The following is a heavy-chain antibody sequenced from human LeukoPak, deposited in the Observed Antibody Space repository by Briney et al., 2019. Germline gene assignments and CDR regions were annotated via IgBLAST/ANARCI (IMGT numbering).Heavy chain of an antibody. CDR1: GFTLKIYP. D-gene: IGHD4-17*01. V-gene: IGHV3-30*04. J-gene: IGHJ3*02. CDR2: ISHDGSDK. Sequence: GGSLRLSCAASGFTLKIYPMHWVRQAPGKGLEWLSVISHDGSDKNNADSVQGRFIISRDNSKNTVYLQLDSLRPEDTAMYYCAREGVQTTVDAFDIWGLGTMVIVSS. CDR3: AREGVQTTVDAFDI.